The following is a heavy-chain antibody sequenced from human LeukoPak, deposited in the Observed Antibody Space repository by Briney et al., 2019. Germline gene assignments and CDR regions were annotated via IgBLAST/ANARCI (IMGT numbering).Heavy chain of an antibody. D-gene: IGHD2-2*01. Sequence: SETLSLTCIVSGYSITSGYYWGWIRQPPGKGLEWIGSIFHSGRTYYNPSLKSRVSISGDTSKNQFSLKLSSVTAADTAVYYCARGDIVVVPAAMFYYYYYMDVWGKGTTVTISS. CDR2: IFHSGRT. CDR1: GYSITSGYY. V-gene: IGHV4-38-2*02. CDR3: ARGDIVVVPAAMFYYYYYMDV. J-gene: IGHJ6*03.